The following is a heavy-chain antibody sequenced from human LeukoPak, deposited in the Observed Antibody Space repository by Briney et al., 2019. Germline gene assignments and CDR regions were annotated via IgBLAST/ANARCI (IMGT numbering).Heavy chain of an antibody. CDR3: ASGYDILTGYYTHYYYYGMDV. D-gene: IGHD3-9*01. CDR2: INPNSGGT. J-gene: IGHJ6*02. Sequence: ASVTVSCKASGYTFTGYYMHWVRQAPGQGLEWMGRINPNSGGTNYAQKFQGRVTMTRDTSISTAYMELSRLRSDDTAVYYCASGYDILTGYYTHYYYYGMDVWGQGTTVTVSS. CDR1: GYTFTGYY. V-gene: IGHV1-2*06.